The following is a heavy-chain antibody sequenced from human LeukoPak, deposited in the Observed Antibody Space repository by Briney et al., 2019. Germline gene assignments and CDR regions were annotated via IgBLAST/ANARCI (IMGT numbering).Heavy chain of an antibody. J-gene: IGHJ4*02. D-gene: IGHD7-27*01. V-gene: IGHV3-30-3*01. Sequence: PGRSLRLSCAASGFTFSSYTMHWVRQAPGKGLEWVAVISYDGSNKYYADSVKGRFTISRDNSKNTLYLQMNSLRAEDTAVYYCARSTGAQDYFDYWGQGTPVTVSS. CDR3: ARSTGAQDYFDY. CDR1: GFTFSSYT. CDR2: ISYDGSNK.